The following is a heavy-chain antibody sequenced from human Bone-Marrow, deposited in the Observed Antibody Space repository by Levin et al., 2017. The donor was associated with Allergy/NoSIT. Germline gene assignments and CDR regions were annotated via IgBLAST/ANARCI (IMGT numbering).Heavy chain of an antibody. CDR1: GFTFSSYW. D-gene: IGHD2-21*01. V-gene: IGHV3-74*01. CDR3: VREGLPYHYYYMDV. J-gene: IGHJ6*03. Sequence: TGGSLRLSCAVSGFTFSSYWMHWVRQAPGKGLVWVSRINTESSSTRYADSVQGRFTISRDNAKNTLYLQMNSLRAEDTAVYYCVREGLPYHYYYMDVWGKGTTVTVSS. CDR2: INTESSST.